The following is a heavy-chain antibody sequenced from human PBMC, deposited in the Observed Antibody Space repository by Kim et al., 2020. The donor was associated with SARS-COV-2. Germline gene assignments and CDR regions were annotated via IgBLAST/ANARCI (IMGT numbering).Heavy chain of an antibody. J-gene: IGHJ6*02. CDR1: GFTFSGST. CDR3: SRVETGSLIDV. Sequence: GGSLRLSCAASGFTFSGSTMHWVRQASGKGLEWVGRIRIKAGNYATAYGASVKGRFTISRDDSKNTAYLHMNGLKTEDTSLYYCSRVETGSLIDVWGQGT. CDR2: IRIKAGNYAT. D-gene: IGHD1-1*01. V-gene: IGHV3-73*01.